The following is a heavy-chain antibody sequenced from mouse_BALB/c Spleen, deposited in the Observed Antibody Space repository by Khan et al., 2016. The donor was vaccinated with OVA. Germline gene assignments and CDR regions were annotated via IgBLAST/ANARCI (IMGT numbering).Heavy chain of an antibody. CDR3: ARREKYGYDPSWFAY. CDR1: GYTFTSYW. J-gene: IGHJ3*01. V-gene: IGHV1-61*01. Sequence: QVQLQQPGAELVRPGASVKLSCKASGYTFTSYWMNWVKQRPGHGLEWIGRIDRSDSETHYNQIFKDKATLTVDTSSTTAYMQLSSLTSEESAVYYCARREKYGYDPSWFAYWGQGTLVTVSA. CDR2: IDRSDSET. D-gene: IGHD2-2*01.